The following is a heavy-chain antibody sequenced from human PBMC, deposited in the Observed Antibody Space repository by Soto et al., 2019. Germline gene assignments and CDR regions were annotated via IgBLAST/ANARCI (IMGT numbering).Heavy chain of an antibody. J-gene: IGHJ4*02. CDR1: GFTFSSYW. V-gene: IGHV3-7*03. CDR2: IKQDGSEK. Sequence: RRLSCAASGFTFSSYWMSWVRQAPGKGLEWVANIKQDGSEKYYVDSVKGRFTISRDNAKNSLYLQMNSLRAEDTAVYYCAREGQEQWLVRPFDYWGQGTLVTVSS. D-gene: IGHD6-19*01. CDR3: AREGQEQWLVRPFDY.